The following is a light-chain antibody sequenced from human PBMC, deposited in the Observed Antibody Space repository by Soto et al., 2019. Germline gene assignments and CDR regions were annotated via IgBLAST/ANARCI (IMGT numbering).Light chain of an antibody. CDR2: GND. Sequence: QSVLTQPPSVSGAPGQGVTISCTGSSSNIGAGYDVHWYQQLPGAAPKLLIFGNDNRPSGVPDRFSGSRSGTSASLAITGLQAEDEADYYCSSYGGSNNNYVFGTGTKVTVL. CDR3: SSYGGSNNNYV. J-gene: IGLJ1*01. V-gene: IGLV1-40*01. CDR1: SSNIGAGYD.